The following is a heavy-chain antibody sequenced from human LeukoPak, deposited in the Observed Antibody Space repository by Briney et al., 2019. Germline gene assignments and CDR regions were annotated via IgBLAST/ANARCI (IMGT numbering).Heavy chain of an antibody. CDR1: GGSISSYY. J-gene: IGHJ6*02. CDR3: ARTPYYYDSSGYYGAYYYYGMDV. CDR2: VYYSGSS. Sequence: SETLSLTCTVSGGSISSYYCSWIRKPPPKGLEWIGNVYYSGSSNYNPSPKRQVRISVDTSKTQFSLNLSSVTATATAVYYCARTPYYYDSSGYYGAYYYYGMDVWGQGTTVSVSS. V-gene: IGHV4-59*08. D-gene: IGHD3-22*01.